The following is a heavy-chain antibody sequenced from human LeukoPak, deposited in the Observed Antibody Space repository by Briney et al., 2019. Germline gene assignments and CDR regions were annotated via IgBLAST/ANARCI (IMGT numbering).Heavy chain of an antibody. CDR3: ASRRSSSWYEDY. CDR1: GGTFSSYA. D-gene: IGHD6-13*01. Sequence: SVKVSCKASGGTFSSYAISWVRHAPGQGLEWMGRIIPIFGTANYAQKFQGRVTITTDESTSTAYMELSSLRSEDTAVYYCASRRSSSWYEDYWGQGTLVTVSS. V-gene: IGHV1-69*05. CDR2: IIPIFGTA. J-gene: IGHJ4*02.